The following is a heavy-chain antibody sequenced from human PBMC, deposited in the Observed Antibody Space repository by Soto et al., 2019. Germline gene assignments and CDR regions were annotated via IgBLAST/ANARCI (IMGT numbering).Heavy chain of an antibody. J-gene: IGHJ6*02. CDR2: IYPGDSDT. V-gene: IGHV5-51*01. CDR3: ARHPTPRYCSSTSCYEFLANYYYYGMDV. Sequence: GESLKISCKGSGYSFTNYWIGWVRQMPGKGLEWMGIIYPGDSDTRYSPSFQGQVTISADKSISTAYLQWSSLKASDTAMYYCARHPTPRYCSSTSCYEFLANYYYYGMDVWGQGTTVTVSS. CDR1: GYSFTNYW. D-gene: IGHD2-2*01.